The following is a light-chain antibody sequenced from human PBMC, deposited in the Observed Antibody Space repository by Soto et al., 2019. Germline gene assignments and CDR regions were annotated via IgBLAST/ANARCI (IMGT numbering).Light chain of an antibody. CDR1: QTIDTY. V-gene: IGKV1-39*01. CDR3: QHSYTPSWT. Sequence: DIQMTQSPSSLSASVGDRVTITCRASQTIDTYLNWYQQRPGKAPKLLIYTASSLQSGAPSRFSGSGSGTDFTLTISSLQPEDSATYYCQHSYTPSWTFGQGTKVEIK. J-gene: IGKJ1*01. CDR2: TAS.